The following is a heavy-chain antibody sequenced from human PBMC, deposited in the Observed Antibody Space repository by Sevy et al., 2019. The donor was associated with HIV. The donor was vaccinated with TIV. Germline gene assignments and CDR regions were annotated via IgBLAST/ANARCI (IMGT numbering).Heavy chain of an antibody. CDR3: ARHGPPPGYYDFWSGPGTEYYGMDV. V-gene: IGHV4-39*01. CDR2: IYDSGST. CDR1: GGSISSRSHH. Sequence: SETLSLTCTVSGGSISSRSHHWGWIRQTPGKGLEWIGSIYDSGSTYYNPSLKSRVTISVDTSKNQFSLKLSSVTAADTAVYYCARHGPPPGYYDFWSGPGTEYYGMDVWGQGTTVTVSS. D-gene: IGHD3-3*01. J-gene: IGHJ6*02.